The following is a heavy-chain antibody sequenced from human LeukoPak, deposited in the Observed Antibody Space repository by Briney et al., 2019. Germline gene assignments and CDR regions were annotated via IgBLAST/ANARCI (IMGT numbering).Heavy chain of an antibody. CDR3: ARVSLILLTGPNDY. J-gene: IGHJ4*02. V-gene: IGHV3-30*04. D-gene: IGHD3-9*01. Sequence: GGSLRLSCAASGFTFSSYAMHWVRQAPGKGLEWVAVISYDGSNKYYADSVKGRFTISRDNSKNTLYLQMNSLRAEDTAVYYCARVSLILLTGPNDYWGQGTLVTVSS. CDR1: GFTFSSYA. CDR2: ISYDGSNK.